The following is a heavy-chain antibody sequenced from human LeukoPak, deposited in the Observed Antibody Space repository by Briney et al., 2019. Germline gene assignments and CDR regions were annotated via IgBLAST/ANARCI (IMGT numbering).Heavy chain of an antibody. CDR2: IYYSGST. J-gene: IGHJ6*02. V-gene: IGHV4-31*03. D-gene: IGHD2-2*01. CDR1: GGSISSGGYY. Sequence: SQTLSLTCTVSGGSISSGGYYWSWIRQHPGKGLEWIGYIYYSGSTYYNPSLKSRVTISVDTSKNQFSLKLSSVTAADTAVYYCARGFEIHSTAAWLGPPPKYYYYYYGMDVWGQGTTVTVSS. CDR3: ARGFEIHSTAAWLGPPPKYYYYYYGMDV.